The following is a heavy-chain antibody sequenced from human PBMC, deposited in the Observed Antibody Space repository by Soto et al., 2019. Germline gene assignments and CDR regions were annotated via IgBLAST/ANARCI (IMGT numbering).Heavy chain of an antibody. CDR2: INDAGST. J-gene: IGHJ5*02. Sequence: QVHLQQWGAGLLKLSETLSLTCAVYGESFIGYYWTWIRQSQGKGLEWIGEINDAGSTNYIQSRKSRVTISIDTSKNQFSLKLTSVTAADTTVYYCARTDIVTTNWFDPWGQGTLVTVSS. V-gene: IGHV4-34*01. CDR3: ARTDIVTTNWFDP. D-gene: IGHD5-12*01. CDR1: GESFIGYY.